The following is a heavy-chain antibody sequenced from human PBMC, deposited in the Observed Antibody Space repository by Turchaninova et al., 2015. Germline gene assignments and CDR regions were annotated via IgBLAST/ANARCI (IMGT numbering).Heavy chain of an antibody. Sequence: VQLVESGGGLVQPGGSLRLPCAASGVTFSSYWTHWVRQAPGKGLVWVSRINRDGSSISYADSVKGRFTISRDNAKNTLYLQMNSLRAEDTAVYYCASGAVAGTIDYWGQGTLVTVSS. J-gene: IGHJ4*02. CDR2: INRDGSSI. CDR3: ASGAVAGTIDY. D-gene: IGHD6-19*01. CDR1: GVTFSSYW. V-gene: IGHV3-74*01.